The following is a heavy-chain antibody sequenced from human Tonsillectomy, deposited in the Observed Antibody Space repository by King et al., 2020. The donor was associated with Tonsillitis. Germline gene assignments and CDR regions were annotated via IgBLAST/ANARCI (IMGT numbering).Heavy chain of an antibody. CDR3: TRRSSL. D-gene: IGHD2-2*01. Sequence: VQLVESGGGLVKPGGSLRLSCAASGFTFSDAWMSWIRQAPGKGLEWVGRIHTRANGGTIDYAAPVKGRFTIPRDDSKNTLYRQMNSLRPDDTAVYYCTRRSSLGGQGTLVTVSS. CDR1: GFTFSDAW. CDR2: IHTRANGGTI. V-gene: IGHV3-15*01. J-gene: IGHJ4*02.